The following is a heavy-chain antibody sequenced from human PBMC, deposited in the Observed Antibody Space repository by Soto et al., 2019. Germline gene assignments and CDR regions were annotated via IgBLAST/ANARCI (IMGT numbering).Heavy chain of an antibody. CDR3: ARGGVV. CDR1: GINFSNFD. J-gene: IGHJ4*02. CDR2: ISERGITT. D-gene: IGHD2-8*01. V-gene: IGHV3-48*03. Sequence: PGGSLRLSCVAPGINFSNFDMNWVRQAPGRGLEWISLISERGITTTYADSVRSRFTVSRDNAQSSLYLQMDRLTVEDTGVYYCARGGVVWGRGVLVTVSS.